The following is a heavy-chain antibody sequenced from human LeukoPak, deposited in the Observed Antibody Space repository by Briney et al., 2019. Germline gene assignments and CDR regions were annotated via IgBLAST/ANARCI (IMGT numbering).Heavy chain of an antibody. CDR2: INHSGST. Sequence: SETLSLTCAVYGGSFSGYYWSWIRQPPGKGLEWIGEINHSGSTNYNPSLKSRVTISVDTSKNQFSLKLSSVTAADTAVYYCAKHYMGSSYNHGLDCWGQGTLVTVSS. J-gene: IGHJ4*02. D-gene: IGHD3-10*01. CDR3: AKHYMGSSYNHGLDC. CDR1: GGSFSGYY. V-gene: IGHV4-34*01.